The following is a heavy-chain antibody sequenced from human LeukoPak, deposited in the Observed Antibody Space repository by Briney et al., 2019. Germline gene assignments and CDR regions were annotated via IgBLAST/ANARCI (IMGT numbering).Heavy chain of an antibody. V-gene: IGHV3-23*01. CDR1: GFTFSSYA. J-gene: IGHJ6*02. CDR3: AKAGYSPNYYGMDV. D-gene: IGHD5-18*01. CDR2: ISGSGGST. Sequence: GGSLRLSCAASGFTFSSYAMSWVRQAPGKGLEWVSAISGSGGSTYYAGSVKGRFTISRDNSKNTLCLQMNSLRAEDTAVYYCAKAGYSPNYYGMDVWGQGTTVTVSS.